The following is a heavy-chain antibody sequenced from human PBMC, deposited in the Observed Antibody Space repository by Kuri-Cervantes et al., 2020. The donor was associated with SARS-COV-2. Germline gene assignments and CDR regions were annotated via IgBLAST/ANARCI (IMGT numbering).Heavy chain of an antibody. V-gene: IGHV3-33*01. CDR3: ARVIIDYGITGWYGMDV. CDR2: IWYDGSNK. J-gene: IGHJ6*02. Sequence: GESLKISCAASGFTFSSYGMHWVRQTPGKGLEWVAVIWYDGSNKYYADSVKGRFTISRDNSKNTLYLQMNSLRAEDTAVYYCARVIIDYGITGWYGMDVWGQGTTVTVSS. D-gene: IGHD4-17*01. CDR1: GFTFSSYG.